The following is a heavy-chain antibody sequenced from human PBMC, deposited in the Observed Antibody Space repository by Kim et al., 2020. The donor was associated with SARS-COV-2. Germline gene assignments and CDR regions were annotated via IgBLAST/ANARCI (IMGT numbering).Heavy chain of an antibody. J-gene: IGHJ4*02. D-gene: IGHD3-22*01. CDR3: ARFRSSGYPIDY. V-gene: IGHV4-34*01. Sequence: NSNPSRKSRVTISVDTSKNQFSLKLSSVTAADTAVYYCARFRSSGYPIDYWGQGTLVTVSS.